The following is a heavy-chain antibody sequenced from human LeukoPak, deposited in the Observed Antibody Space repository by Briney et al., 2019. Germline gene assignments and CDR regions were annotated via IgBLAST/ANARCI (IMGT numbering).Heavy chain of an antibody. CDR2: ISSSSSYI. J-gene: IGHJ4*02. CDR1: GFTFSSYS. V-gene: IGHV3-21*01. CDR3: AKDIGGFFDWYYFDY. D-gene: IGHD3-9*01. Sequence: GGSLRLSCAASGFTFSSYSMNWVRQAPGKGLEWVSSISSSSSYIYYADSVKGRFTISRDNAKNSLYLQMNSLRAEDTAVYYCAKDIGGFFDWYYFDYWGQGTLVTVSS.